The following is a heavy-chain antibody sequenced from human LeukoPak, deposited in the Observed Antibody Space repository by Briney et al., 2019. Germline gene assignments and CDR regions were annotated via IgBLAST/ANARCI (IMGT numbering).Heavy chain of an antibody. CDR3: ARGGIQVSCIDDFDY. V-gene: IGHV3-13*01. J-gene: IGHJ4*02. D-gene: IGHD1-26*01. CDR1: GFTFIDYD. Sequence: GGSLRLSCAASGFTFIDYDMHWVRQVIGKGLEWVSAIGIRGVTHYSGSVKGRFTISRENAESSLYLQMNSLRAEDTAVYYCARGGIQVSCIDDFDYWFQGTMVTVS. CDR2: IGIRGVT.